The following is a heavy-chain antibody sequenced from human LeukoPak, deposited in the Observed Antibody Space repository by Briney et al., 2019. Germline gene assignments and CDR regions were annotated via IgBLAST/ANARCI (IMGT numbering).Heavy chain of an antibody. CDR3: ARSYYDILTGYSD. D-gene: IGHD3-9*01. CDR2: IYYSGGT. J-gene: IGHJ4*02. CDR1: GGSISSGGYY. V-gene: IGHV4-31*03. Sequence: TPSQTLSLTCTVSGGSISSGGYYWSWIRQHPGKGLEWIGYIYYSGGTYYNPSLKSRVTISVDTSKNQFSLKLSSVTAADTAVYYCARSYYDILTGYSDWGQGTLVTVSS.